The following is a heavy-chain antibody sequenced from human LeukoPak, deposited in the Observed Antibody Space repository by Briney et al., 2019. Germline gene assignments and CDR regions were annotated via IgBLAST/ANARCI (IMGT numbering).Heavy chain of an antibody. D-gene: IGHD5-12*01. CDR1: GGTFSSYA. CDR3: ARGGYSGYDLITGGFDY. CDR2: IIPIFGTA. Sequence: SVKVSCKASGGTFSSYAISWERQAPGQGLEWMGGIIPIFGTANYAQKFQGRVTITADESTSTAYMELSSLRSEDTAVYYCARGGYSGYDLITGGFDYWGQGTLVTVSS. V-gene: IGHV1-69*01. J-gene: IGHJ4*02.